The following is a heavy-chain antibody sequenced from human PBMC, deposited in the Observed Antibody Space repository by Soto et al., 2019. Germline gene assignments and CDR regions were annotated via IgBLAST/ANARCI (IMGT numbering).Heavy chain of an antibody. Sequence: QVQLVQSGAEVKKPGSSVKVSCKASGGTFSSYAISWVRHAPGQGLEWMGGIIPIFGTANYAQKFQGRVTITADESTSTAYMELSSLRSEDTAVYYCARAFSPYYYDSSGYHNWFDPWGQGTLVTVSS. CDR1: GGTFSSYA. V-gene: IGHV1-69*01. CDR2: IIPIFGTA. J-gene: IGHJ5*02. CDR3: ARAFSPYYYDSSGYHNWFDP. D-gene: IGHD3-22*01.